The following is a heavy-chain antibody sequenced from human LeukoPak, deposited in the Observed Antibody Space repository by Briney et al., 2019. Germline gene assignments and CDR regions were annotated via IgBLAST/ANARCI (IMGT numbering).Heavy chain of an antibody. J-gene: IGHJ6*03. CDR2: IWYGGSNK. CDR1: GFTFSNYG. CDR3: AKDYSYGYSYMDV. V-gene: IGHV3-30*02. D-gene: IGHD5-18*01. Sequence: GGSLRLSCAASGFTFSNYGMHWVRQAPGKGLEWVAVIWYGGSNKYYADSVKGRFTISRDNSKNTLYLQMNSLRAEDTAVYYCAKDYSYGYSYMDVWGKGTTVTVSS.